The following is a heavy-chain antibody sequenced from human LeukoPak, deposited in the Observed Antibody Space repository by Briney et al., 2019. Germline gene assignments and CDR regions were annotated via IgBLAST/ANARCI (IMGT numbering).Heavy chain of an antibody. CDR1: GGSFSGYY. Sequence: PSETLSLTCAVYGGSFSGYYWSWIRQPPGKGLEWIGYIYYSGSTNYNPSLKSRVTISVDTSKNQFSLKLSSVTAADTAIYYCAKHYMGSSYNRALDYWGQGTLVTVSS. V-gene: IGHV4-59*08. CDR3: AKHYMGSSYNRALDY. CDR2: IYYSGST. J-gene: IGHJ4*02. D-gene: IGHD3-10*01.